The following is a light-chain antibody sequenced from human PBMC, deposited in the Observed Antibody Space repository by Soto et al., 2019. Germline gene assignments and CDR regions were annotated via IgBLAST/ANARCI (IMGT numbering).Light chain of an antibody. J-gene: IGKJ3*01. CDR2: SAS. CDR3: QQSYNGPFT. V-gene: IGKV1-39*01. Sequence: DIPMTQSPSSLSASVGDRVTVTCRAGQSISRYLNWYQQRPGKAPNLLIYSASSLQTGVPSRFSGSGSGTDFTLTITKLQPEDFATYSCQQSYNGPFTFGHGTKVDL. CDR1: QSISRY.